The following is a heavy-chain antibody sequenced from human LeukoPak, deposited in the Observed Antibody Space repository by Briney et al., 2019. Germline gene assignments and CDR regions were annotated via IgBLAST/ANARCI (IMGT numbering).Heavy chain of an antibody. CDR3: VKSGGYYYMDA. CDR2: ISWNSDNI. J-gene: IGHJ6*03. D-gene: IGHD3-16*01. CDR1: GFTYHDFA. V-gene: IGHV3-9*01. Sequence: PGRSLRLSCAASGFTYHDFAMHWVRQAPGKGLEWVAAISWNSDNIDYADSVKGRFTIYRDNDMNSLYLEMASLRVEDSALYYCVKSGGYYYMDAWGKGTPVTVSS.